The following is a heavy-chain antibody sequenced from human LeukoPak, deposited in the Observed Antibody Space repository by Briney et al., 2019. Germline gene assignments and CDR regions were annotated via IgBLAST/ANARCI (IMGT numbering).Heavy chain of an antibody. CDR2: MNPNSGNT. CDR3: ARARAFYGVYPYYFDY. CDR1: GYTFTSYD. Sequence: ASVRVSCKASGYTFTSYDINWVRQATGQGPEWMGWMNPNSGNTGYAQKFQGRVTMTRNTSISTAYMEVSSLRSEDTAVYYCARARAFYGVYPYYFDYWGQGTLVTVSS. D-gene: IGHD4-17*01. V-gene: IGHV1-8*01. J-gene: IGHJ4*02.